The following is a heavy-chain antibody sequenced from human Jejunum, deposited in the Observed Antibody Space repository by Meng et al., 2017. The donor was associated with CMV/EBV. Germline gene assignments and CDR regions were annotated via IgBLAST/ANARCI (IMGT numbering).Heavy chain of an antibody. CDR3: ARVEVGITSGDY. CDR1: GYTFTNYG. CDR2: INAYNGDT. J-gene: IGHJ4*02. D-gene: IGHD1-26*01. V-gene: IGHV1-18*01. Sequence: QAQSVQSGGEVKKPGASVKRSCKASGYTFTNYGITWVRQAPGQGLEWMGWINAYNGDTNYAQTLQGRVTMTTDTSTSTAYMELRSLRSDDTAVYYCARVEVGITSGDYWGQGTLVTVSS.